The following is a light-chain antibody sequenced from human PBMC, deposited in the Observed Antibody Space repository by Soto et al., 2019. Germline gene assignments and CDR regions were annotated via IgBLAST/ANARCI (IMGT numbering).Light chain of an antibody. CDR1: QSLXWSPNNKNY. J-gene: IGKJ2*01. V-gene: IGKV4-1*01. CDR2: WAS. Sequence: DVVMTQSPDSLAVSLGERATIKCKSGQSLXWSPNNKNYLAWYQQKPGQPPKLLISWASTRESGVPDRFSGSGSETDFTLTISSLQAEDVAVYYXQQYHRIPETFGQGTRLEIK. CDR3: QQYHRIPET.